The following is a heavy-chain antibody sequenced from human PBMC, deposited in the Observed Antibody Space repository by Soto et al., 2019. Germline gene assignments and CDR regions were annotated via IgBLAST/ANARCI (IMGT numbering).Heavy chain of an antibody. CDR2: IYWDDDK. J-gene: IGHJ3*02. V-gene: IGHV2-5*02. D-gene: IGHD2-8*01. Sequence: SGPTLVNPTQTLTLTCTFSGFSLSTSGVGVGWIRQPPGKALEWLALIYWDDDKRYSPSPKSRLTITKDTSKNQVVLTMTNMDPVDTATYYCAHSIVLMVYDGSDAFDIWGQGTMVTVSS. CDR1: GFSLSTSGVG. CDR3: AHSIVLMVYDGSDAFDI.